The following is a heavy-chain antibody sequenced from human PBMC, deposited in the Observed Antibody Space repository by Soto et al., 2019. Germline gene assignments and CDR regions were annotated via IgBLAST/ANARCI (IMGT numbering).Heavy chain of an antibody. CDR3: VKDGSSGWPYYYGMDV. J-gene: IGHJ6*02. V-gene: IGHV3-30*18. D-gene: IGHD6-19*01. CDR1: GFTFRSYG. CDR2: ISYDGSNK. Sequence: QVQLVESGGGVVRPGRSLTLSCAGSGFTFRSYGMNWVRQAPGKGLEWVAVISYDGSNKYYADSVKGRFTISRDNSKNTLYLQMSSLRAEDTAVYYCVKDGSSGWPYYYGMDVWGQGTTVTVSS.